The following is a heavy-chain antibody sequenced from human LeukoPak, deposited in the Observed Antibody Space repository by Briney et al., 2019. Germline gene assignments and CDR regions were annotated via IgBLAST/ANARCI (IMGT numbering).Heavy chain of an antibody. J-gene: IGHJ4*02. CDR1: GYTFTSYG. CDR3: ARVRTRGCSSTSCYGFEGY. V-gene: IGHV1-18*01. Sequence: ASVKVSCKASGYTFTSYGISWVRQAPGQGLEWVGWISAYNGDTDFAQKLQGRVTMTTDTSTSTAYMELRSLRSDDAAVYYCARVRTRGCSSTSCYGFEGYWGQGTLVTVSS. CDR2: ISAYNGDT. D-gene: IGHD2-2*01.